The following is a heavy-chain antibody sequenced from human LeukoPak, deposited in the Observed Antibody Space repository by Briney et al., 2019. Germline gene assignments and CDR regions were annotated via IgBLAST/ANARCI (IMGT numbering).Heavy chain of an antibody. CDR1: GGSFSGYY. Sequence: SETLSLTCAVYGGSFSGYYWSWIRQPPGKGLEWIGEINHSGSTNYNPSLKSRVTISVDTSKNQFSLKLSSVTAADTAVYYCARDRGSIVAAGNFDYWGQGTLVTVSS. D-gene: IGHD6-13*01. V-gene: IGHV4-34*01. CDR3: ARDRGSIVAAGNFDY. CDR2: INHSGST. J-gene: IGHJ4*02.